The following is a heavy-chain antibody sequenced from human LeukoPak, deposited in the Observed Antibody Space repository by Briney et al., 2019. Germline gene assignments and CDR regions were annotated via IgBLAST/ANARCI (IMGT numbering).Heavy chain of an antibody. V-gene: IGHV3-23*01. D-gene: IGHD2-2*01. CDR3: ARDQYCSSTSCYHFDY. CDR2: ISGSGGST. CDR1: GFTFSSYA. J-gene: IGHJ4*02. Sequence: TGGSLRLSCAASGFTFSSYAMSWVRQAPGKGLEWVSAISGSGGSTYYADSVKGRFTISRDNAKNSLYLQMNSLRAEDTAVYYCARDQYCSSTSCYHFDYWGQGTLVTVSS.